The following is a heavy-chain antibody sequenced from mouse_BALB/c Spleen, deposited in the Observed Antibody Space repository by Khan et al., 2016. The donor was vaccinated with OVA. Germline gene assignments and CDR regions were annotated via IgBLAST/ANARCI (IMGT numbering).Heavy chain of an antibody. CDR1: GFSLISYG. CDR2: IWGDGNT. CDR3: AKFDGIFYAVDY. V-gene: IGHV2-3*01. J-gene: IGHJ4*01. Sequence: QVQLKQSGPGLVAPSQSLSITCTVSGFSLISYGVNWVRQPPGKGLEWLGVIWGDGNTNYHSALISRLSISKDNSKSQDFLKLNSLQTDDTATYYGAKFDGIFYAVDYWGQGTSVTVSS. D-gene: IGHD2-3*01.